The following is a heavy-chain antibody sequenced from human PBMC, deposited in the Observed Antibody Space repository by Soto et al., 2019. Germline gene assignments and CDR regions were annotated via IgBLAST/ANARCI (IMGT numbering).Heavy chain of an antibody. CDR3: ARGIYYYDSSGYLFDY. V-gene: IGHV1-69*06. J-gene: IGHJ4*02. Sequence: SVKVSCKASGGTFSSYAISWVRQAPGQGLEWMGGIIPIFGTANYAQKFQGRVTITADKSTSTAYMELSSLRSEDTAVYYCARGIYYYDSSGYLFDYWGQGTLVTVSS. CDR1: GGTFSSYA. D-gene: IGHD3-22*01. CDR2: IIPIFGTA.